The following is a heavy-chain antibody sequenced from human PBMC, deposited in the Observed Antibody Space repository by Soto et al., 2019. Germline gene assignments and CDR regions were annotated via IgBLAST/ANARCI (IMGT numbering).Heavy chain of an antibody. CDR1: GFTFSSYA. CDR3: AKDPPYSSGWYGVDY. V-gene: IGHV3-23*01. CDR2: ISGSGGST. Sequence: XGSLRLSCAASGFTFSSYAMSWVRQAPGKGLEWVSAISGSGGSTYYADSVKGRFTISRDNSKDTLYLQMNSLRAEDTAVYYCAKDPPYSSGWYGVDYWGQGTLVTVSS. J-gene: IGHJ4*02. D-gene: IGHD6-19*01.